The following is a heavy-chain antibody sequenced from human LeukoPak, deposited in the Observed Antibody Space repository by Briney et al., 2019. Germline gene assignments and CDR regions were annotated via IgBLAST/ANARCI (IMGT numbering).Heavy chain of an antibody. D-gene: IGHD3-10*01. V-gene: IGHV1-8*02. CDR3: ARDNYPSGLDV. CDR2: LNPNSGNR. Sequence: ASVKVSCTASGYTFTSYDINWVRQAPGQGLEWMGWLNPNSGNRGYAQKFQGRVTMTRDTSVSTAYMELNNLRSEDTAIYYCARDNYPSGLDVWGQGTTVTVSS. CDR1: GYTFTSYD. J-gene: IGHJ6*02.